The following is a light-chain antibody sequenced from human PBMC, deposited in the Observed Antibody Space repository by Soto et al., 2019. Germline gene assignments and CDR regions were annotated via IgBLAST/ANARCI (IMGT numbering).Light chain of an antibody. CDR1: QSVASN. Sequence: TQSPASLSVFAGEIVTLSWRASQSVASNLAWYQQKPGQAPRLLIYGASTRATGIPDRFSGDGSVTHFTLTIGRLEAEDFVMYYCQQYGSSPITFGQGTRLEIK. V-gene: IGKV3-20*01. CDR3: QQYGSSPIT. CDR2: GAS. J-gene: IGKJ5*01.